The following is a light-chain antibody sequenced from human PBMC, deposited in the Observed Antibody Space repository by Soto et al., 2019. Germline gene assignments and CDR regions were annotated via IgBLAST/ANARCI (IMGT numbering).Light chain of an antibody. CDR3: QQTYSRRT. Sequence: DIQMTQSPSSLSASVGDRVTITCRASQSVGSYLNWYQQKPGKAPELLIFGASILQSVVPSRFSGSGSGTEFTLTISSMQPEDFATYYCQQTYSRRTFGQGTKVEIK. J-gene: IGKJ1*01. V-gene: IGKV1-39*01. CDR2: GAS. CDR1: QSVGSY.